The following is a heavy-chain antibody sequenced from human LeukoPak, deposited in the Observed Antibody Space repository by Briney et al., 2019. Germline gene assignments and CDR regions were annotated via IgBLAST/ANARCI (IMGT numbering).Heavy chain of an antibody. CDR2: IYHSGST. CDR1: GGSISSSNW. V-gene: IGHV4-4*02. D-gene: IGHD3-16*01. J-gene: IGHJ6*03. Sequence: SETLSLTCAVSGGSISSSNWWSWVRQPPGKGLEWIGEIYHSGSTNYNPSLKSRVTISVDTSKNQFSLKVSSVTAADTAVYYCARVKDPGGYYYYYYMDIWGKGNTVTVSS. CDR3: ARVKDPGGYYYYYYMDI.